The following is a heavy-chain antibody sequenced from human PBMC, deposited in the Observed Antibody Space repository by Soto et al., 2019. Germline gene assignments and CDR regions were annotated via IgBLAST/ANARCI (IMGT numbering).Heavy chain of an antibody. CDR2: IYHSGST. CDR3: ARAVVTATLVDYFDY. Sequence: PSETLSLTCTVSGDSVSSNSYYWSWIRQPPGKGLEWIGYIYHSGSTYYNPSLKSRVTISVDRSKNQFSLKLSSVTAADTAVYYCARAVVTATLVDYFDYWGQGTLVTVSS. V-gene: IGHV4-30-2*01. J-gene: IGHJ4*02. CDR1: GDSVSSNSYY. D-gene: IGHD2-21*02.